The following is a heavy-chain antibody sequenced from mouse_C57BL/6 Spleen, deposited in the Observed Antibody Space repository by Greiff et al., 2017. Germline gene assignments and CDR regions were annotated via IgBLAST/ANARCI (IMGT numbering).Heavy chain of an antibody. CDR2: IDPSDSYT. CDR3: ARGPLRDYFDY. CDR1: GYTFTSYW. D-gene: IGHD1-1*01. V-gene: IGHV1-69*01. Sequence: QVQLQQPGAELVMPWASVKLSCKASGYTFTSYWMHWVKQRPGQGLEWIGEIDPSDSYTNYNQKFKGKSTLTVDKSSSTAYMQLSSLTSEDSAVYYCARGPLRDYFDYWGQGTTLTVSS. J-gene: IGHJ2*01.